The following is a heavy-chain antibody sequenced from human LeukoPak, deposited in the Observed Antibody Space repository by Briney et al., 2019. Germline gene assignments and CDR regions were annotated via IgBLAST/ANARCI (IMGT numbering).Heavy chain of an antibody. J-gene: IGHJ4*02. V-gene: IGHV3-33*01. CDR1: GFTFSSYG. Sequence: GGSLRLSCAASGFTFSSYGMHWVRQAPGKWLEWVAVIWYDGSNTYYADSVKGRFTISRDNSKDTLFLQLNSLRAEDTALYYCASQGPERTSGWYWGRGTLVTVSP. CDR2: IWYDGSNT. D-gene: IGHD6-19*01. CDR3: ASQGPERTSGWY.